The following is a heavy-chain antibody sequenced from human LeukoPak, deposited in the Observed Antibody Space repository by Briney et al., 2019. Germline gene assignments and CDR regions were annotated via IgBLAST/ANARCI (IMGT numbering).Heavy chain of an antibody. CDR1: GFPFSTFW. V-gene: IGHV3-74*01. J-gene: IGHJ5*02. D-gene: IGHD3-22*01. Sequence: PGGSLRLSCAVSGFPFSTFWMSWVRQAPGKGLVWVSRINSDGSSTSYADSVKGRFTISRDNAKDTLNLQMNSLRAEDTAVYYCARDLGQYYDTSDNWFDPWGQGTLVTVSS. CDR2: INSDGSST. CDR3: ARDLGQYYDTSDNWFDP.